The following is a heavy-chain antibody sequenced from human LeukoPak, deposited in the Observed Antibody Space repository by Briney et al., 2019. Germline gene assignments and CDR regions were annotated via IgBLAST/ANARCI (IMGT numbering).Heavy chain of an antibody. J-gene: IGHJ5*02. D-gene: IGHD1-26*01. CDR3: ARHDGSYSSWFDP. CDR1: GGSFSGYF. Sequence: PSETLSLTCGVYGGSFSGYFWTWIRQPPGKGLEWIGYIYYSGSTNYNPSLKSRVTISVDTSKNQFSLKLSSVTAADTAVYYCARHDGSYSSWFDPWGQGTLVTVSS. V-gene: IGHV4-59*08. CDR2: IYYSGST.